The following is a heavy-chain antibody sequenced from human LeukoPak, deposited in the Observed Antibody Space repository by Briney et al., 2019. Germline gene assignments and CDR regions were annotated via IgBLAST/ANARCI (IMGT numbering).Heavy chain of an antibody. J-gene: IGHJ4*02. Sequence: GASVNVSCKASVYTFTSYGISWVRQAPGQRLEWTGWISAYNGNTNYAQKLQGRVTMTTETSTSTAYMELRSLRSDDTAVYYCARAPAGYSSSWYIYWGQGTLVTVSS. D-gene: IGHD6-13*01. CDR2: ISAYNGNT. CDR3: ARAPAGYSSSWYIY. CDR1: VYTFTSYG. V-gene: IGHV1-18*01.